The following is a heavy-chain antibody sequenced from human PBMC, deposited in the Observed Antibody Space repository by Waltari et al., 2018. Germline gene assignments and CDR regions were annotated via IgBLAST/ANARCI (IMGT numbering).Heavy chain of an antibody. CDR2: INHSGST. CDR1: GGSFSGYY. D-gene: IGHD1-26*01. Sequence: QVQLQQWGAGLLKPSETLSLTCAVYGGSFSGYYWSWIRQPPGKGLEWIGEINHSGSTNYNPSLKSRVTISVDTSKNQFSLKLSSVTAADTAVYYCARGGIVGAYYYFDYWGQGTLVSVSS. V-gene: IGHV4-34*01. CDR3: ARGGIVGAYYYFDY. J-gene: IGHJ4*02.